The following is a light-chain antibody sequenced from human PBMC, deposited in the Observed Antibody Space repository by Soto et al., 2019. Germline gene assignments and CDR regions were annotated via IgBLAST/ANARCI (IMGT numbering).Light chain of an antibody. CDR2: GAS. J-gene: IGKJ1*01. CDR3: QQSYRKT. Sequence: EIVLTQSPGTLSLSPGERATLSCRASQSVGSSYLAWYQQKPGQAPRLLMYGASSRATGIPDRFSGSGSGTDFTLTISRLEPEDFAVYYCQQSYRKTLGQGTKVDIK. V-gene: IGKV3-20*01. CDR1: QSVGSSY.